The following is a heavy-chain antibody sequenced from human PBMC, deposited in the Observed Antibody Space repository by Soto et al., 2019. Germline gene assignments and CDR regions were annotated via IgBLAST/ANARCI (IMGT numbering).Heavy chain of an antibody. J-gene: IGHJ4*02. CDR1: GGSLSDYY. Sequence: SLTCAVYGGSLSDYYWSWIRQPPGKGLEWIGSIYYSGRTYNNPSLRSRVSMSIDTSKDQFSLKLKSVTAADTALYFCARQRTSVVTQAYFDVWGPGSLVTVSS. D-gene: IGHD2-21*02. CDR3: ARQRTSVVTQAYFDV. V-gene: IGHV4-39*01. CDR2: IYYSGRT.